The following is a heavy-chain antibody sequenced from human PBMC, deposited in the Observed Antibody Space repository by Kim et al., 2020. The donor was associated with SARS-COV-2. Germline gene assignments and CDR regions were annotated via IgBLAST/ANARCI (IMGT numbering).Heavy chain of an antibody. D-gene: IGHD2-2*01. CDR3: ARDPYCSSTSCSDY. Sequence: ASVKVSCKASGYTFTSYGMNWVRQAPGQGLEWMGCINTNTGNPTYAQDFTGRFVFSLDTSVSTAYLQISSLKAEDTAVYYCARDPYCSSTSCSDYWGQGTLVTVSS. J-gene: IGHJ4*02. CDR1: GYTFTSYG. V-gene: IGHV7-4-1*02. CDR2: INTNTGNP.